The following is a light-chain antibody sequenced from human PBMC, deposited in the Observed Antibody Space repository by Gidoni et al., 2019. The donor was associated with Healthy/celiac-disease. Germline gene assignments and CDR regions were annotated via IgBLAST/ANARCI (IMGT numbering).Light chain of an antibody. CDR3: QQYGSSPQT. CDR1: QSVSSRY. J-gene: IGKJ1*01. CDR2: GAS. V-gene: IGKV3-20*01. Sequence: VMTQSPGTLSFAPGERATLLCRASQSVSSRYVAWYQQKPGQAPRLLIHGASSRATGIPDSFSGSGSGTDFTLTISRLEPEDFAVYYCQQYGSSPQTFGQGTKVEIK.